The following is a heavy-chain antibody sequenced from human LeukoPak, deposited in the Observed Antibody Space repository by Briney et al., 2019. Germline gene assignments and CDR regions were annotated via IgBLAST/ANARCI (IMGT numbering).Heavy chain of an antibody. J-gene: IGHJ4*02. Sequence: SGPTLLNATPTLTLTCTFSGFAPSTPGVGVGWIRQPPGKVLEWPATIYWNDDKRYSPSLKSRLTITKDTSKSQVVLTMTNMDPVDTATYYCAHSYYDILTGPKYYFDYWGQGTLVTVSS. D-gene: IGHD3-9*01. CDR1: GFAPSTPGVG. CDR3: AHSYYDILTGPKYYFDY. CDR2: IYWNDDK. V-gene: IGHV2-5*01.